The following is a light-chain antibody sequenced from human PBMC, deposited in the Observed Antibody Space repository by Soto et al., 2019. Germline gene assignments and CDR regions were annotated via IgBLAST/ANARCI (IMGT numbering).Light chain of an antibody. J-gene: IGLJ1*01. Sequence: QSVLPQPPSASGSPGQSVTISCTGTSSDVGAYDYVSWYQQHPGKAPKLMIYEINKRPSGVPDRFSGSKSGNTASLTVSGLQAEDEADYYCSSFAGSNNFPYVFGTGNKVTVL. V-gene: IGLV2-8*01. CDR3: SSFAGSNNFPYV. CDR2: EIN. CDR1: SSDVGAYDY.